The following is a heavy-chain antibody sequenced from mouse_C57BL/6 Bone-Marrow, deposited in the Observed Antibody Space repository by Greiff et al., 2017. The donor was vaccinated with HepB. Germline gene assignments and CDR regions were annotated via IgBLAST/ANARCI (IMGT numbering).Heavy chain of an antibody. Sequence: QVQLQQSGAELARPGASVKLSCKASGYTFTSYGISWVKQRTGQGLEWIGEIYPRSGNTYYNEKFKGKATLTADKSSSTAYMELRSLTSEDSAVYVCAEGTMEGYYAMDYWGQGTSVTVSS. J-gene: IGHJ4*01. CDR2: IYPRSGNT. CDR3: AEGTMEGYYAMDY. D-gene: IGHD1-1*02. V-gene: IGHV1-81*01. CDR1: GYTFTSYG.